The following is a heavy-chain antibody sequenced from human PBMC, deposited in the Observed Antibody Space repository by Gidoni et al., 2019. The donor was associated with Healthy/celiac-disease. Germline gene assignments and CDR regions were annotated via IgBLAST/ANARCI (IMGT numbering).Heavy chain of an antibody. D-gene: IGHD6-19*01. CDR2: IGTAGDT. CDR1: GFTFSSYD. Sequence: ELQLVESGGGLVQPGGSLRLSVASSGFTFSSYDMHWVRQATGKGLEWVSAIGTAGDTYYPGSVKGRFTISRENAKNSLYLQMNSLRAGDTAVYYCARSPSSGWYDYWGQGTLVTVSS. CDR3: ARSPSSGWYDY. J-gene: IGHJ4*02. V-gene: IGHV3-13*04.